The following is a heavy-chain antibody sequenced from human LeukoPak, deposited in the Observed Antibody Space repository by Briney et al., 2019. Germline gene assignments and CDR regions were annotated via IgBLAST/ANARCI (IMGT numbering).Heavy chain of an antibody. J-gene: IGHJ4*02. Sequence: PSQTLSLTCTVSGGSISSGGYYWSWIRQHPGKGLEWIGYIYYSGSTYYNPSLKSRVTISVDTSKNQFSLKLSSVTAADTAVYYCARDPSRGARAFDYWGQGTLVTVSS. V-gene: IGHV4-31*03. CDR2: IYYSGST. CDR1: GGSISSGGYY. D-gene: IGHD5-24*01. CDR3: ARDPSRGARAFDY.